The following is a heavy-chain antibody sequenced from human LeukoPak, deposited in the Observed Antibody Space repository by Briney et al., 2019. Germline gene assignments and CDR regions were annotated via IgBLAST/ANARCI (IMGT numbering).Heavy chain of an antibody. Sequence: GGSLRLSCAASGLTFDDYAMHWVRQAPGKGLEWVSGISWNSGSIGYADSVKGRFTISRDNAKNSLYLQMNSLRAEDTALYYCAKDGSYYYDSSGYSHWGQGTLVTVSS. V-gene: IGHV3-9*01. D-gene: IGHD3-22*01. CDR2: ISWNSGSI. CDR3: AKDGSYYYDSSGYSH. J-gene: IGHJ4*02. CDR1: GLTFDDYA.